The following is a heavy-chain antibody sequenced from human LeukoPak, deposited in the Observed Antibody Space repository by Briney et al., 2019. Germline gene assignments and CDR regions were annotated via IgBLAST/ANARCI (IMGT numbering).Heavy chain of an antibody. J-gene: IGHJ5*02. CDR2: TYNGGST. CDR3: VGEWGYCSGDTCFKWFDT. V-gene: IGHV3-53*01. D-gene: IGHD2-15*01. CDR1: GLIVSSTY. Sequence: GGSLTLSCAASGLIVSSTYMNWVRQAPGKGLEWVSVTYNGGSTYYADSVTGRFSISRDNSKSTLNLQMNSLTVEDTAVYYCVGEWGYCSGDTCFKWFDTWGQGILVTVSS.